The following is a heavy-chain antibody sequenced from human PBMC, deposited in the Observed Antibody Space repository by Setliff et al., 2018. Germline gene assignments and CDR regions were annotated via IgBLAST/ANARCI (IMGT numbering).Heavy chain of an antibody. V-gene: IGHV4-39*07. J-gene: IGHJ5*02. CDR2: IYQNGIT. CDR3: ARHGVAADHTDNYFDP. Sequence: PSETLSLTCSVSGASISTTYYYWDWIRQSPEKGLEWIGTIYQNGITYYNPSVKSRVTISVDKSKNQFSLSLRSVTAADTAVYYCARHGVAADHTDNYFDPWGQGTLVTVSS. D-gene: IGHD6-13*01. CDR1: GASISTTYYY.